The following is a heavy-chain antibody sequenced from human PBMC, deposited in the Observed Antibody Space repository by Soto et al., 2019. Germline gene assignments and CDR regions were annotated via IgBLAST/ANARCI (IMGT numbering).Heavy chain of an antibody. CDR2: ISYDGSNK. CDR1: GFTFSSYG. D-gene: IGHD3-3*01. V-gene: IGHV3-30*18. Sequence: VGSLRLSCAASGFTFSSYGMHWVRQAPGKGLEWVAVISYDGSNKYYADSVKGRFTISRDNSKNTLYLQMNSLRAEDTAVYYCAKEYDFWSGYYPSWYYGMDVWGQGTTVTVSS. J-gene: IGHJ6*02. CDR3: AKEYDFWSGYYPSWYYGMDV.